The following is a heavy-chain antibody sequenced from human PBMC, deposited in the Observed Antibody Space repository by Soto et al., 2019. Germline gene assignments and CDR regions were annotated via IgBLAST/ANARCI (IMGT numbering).Heavy chain of an antibody. CDR2: INAGNGNT. D-gene: IGHD6-6*01. CDR1: GYTFTSYA. Sequence: QVQRVQSGAEEKKPGASVKVSCKASGYTFTSYAMHWVRQAPGQRLEWMGWINAGNGNTKYSQKFQGRVTITRDTSASTAYMELSSLRSEDTAVYYCARCIAARPGDYYYYGMDVWGQGTTVTVSS. V-gene: IGHV1-3*05. CDR3: ARCIAARPGDYYYYGMDV. J-gene: IGHJ6*02.